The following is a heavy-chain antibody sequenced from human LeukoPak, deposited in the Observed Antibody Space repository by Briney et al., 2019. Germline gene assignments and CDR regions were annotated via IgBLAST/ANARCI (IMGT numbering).Heavy chain of an antibody. J-gene: IGHJ5*02. CDR1: GGSISSGGYY. D-gene: IGHD3-22*01. Sequence: SETLSLTCTVSGGSISSGGYYWSWIRQHPGKGLEWIGYIYYSGSTYYNPSLKSRVTISVDTSKNQFSLKLSSVTAADTAVYYCAREIGYYYDSSGYSWSDPWGQGTLVTVSS. CDR3: AREIGYYYDSSGYSWSDP. V-gene: IGHV4-31*03. CDR2: IYYSGST.